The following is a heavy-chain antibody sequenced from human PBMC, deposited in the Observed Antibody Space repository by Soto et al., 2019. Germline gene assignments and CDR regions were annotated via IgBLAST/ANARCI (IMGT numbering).Heavy chain of an antibody. J-gene: IGHJ4*02. D-gene: IGHD3-22*01. CDR3: ARARYYYDSSGYYYFDY. V-gene: IGHV4-59*01. Sequence: SETLSLTCTVSGGSISSYYWSWIRQPPGKGLEWIGYISYSGSTNYNPSLKSRVTISVDTSKNQFSLKLSSVTAADTAVYYCARARYYYDSSGYYYFDYWGQGTLVTVSS. CDR2: ISYSGST. CDR1: GGSISSYY.